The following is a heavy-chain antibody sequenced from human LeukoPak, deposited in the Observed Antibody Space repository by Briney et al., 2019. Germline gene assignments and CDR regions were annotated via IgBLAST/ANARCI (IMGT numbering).Heavy chain of an antibody. D-gene: IGHD6-19*01. CDR1: GGSISSYY. J-gene: IGHJ4*02. Sequence: SETLSLTCTVSGGSISSYYWSWIRQPPGKGLAWIGYIYYSGSTNYNPSLTSRVTISVDTSKNQFSLKLSSVTAADTAVYYCARSGGAYSSGWSYYFDYWGQGTLVTVSS. CDR2: IYYSGST. CDR3: ARSGGAYSSGWSYYFDY. V-gene: IGHV4-59*01.